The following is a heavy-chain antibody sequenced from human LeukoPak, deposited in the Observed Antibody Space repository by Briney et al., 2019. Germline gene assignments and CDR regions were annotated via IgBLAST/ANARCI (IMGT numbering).Heavy chain of an antibody. CDR1: GFTLSSYW. CDR3: ATGASGSNFEY. Sequence: GGSLRLSCAASGFTLSSYWMRWVRQTPGKGLEWVAHLNQDGSERYYVDSVKGRFTISRENAKNSLYLQMNSLRAEDTALYYCATGASGSNFEYWGQGILVTVSS. D-gene: IGHD3-10*01. V-gene: IGHV3-7*02. J-gene: IGHJ4*02. CDR2: LNQDGSER.